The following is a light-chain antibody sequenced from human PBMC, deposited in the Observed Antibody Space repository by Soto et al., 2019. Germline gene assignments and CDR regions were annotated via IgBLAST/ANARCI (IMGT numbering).Light chain of an antibody. CDR1: QSVSSSY. Sequence: EIVFTQSPGTLSLSPGERATLSCRASQSVSSSYLAWYQQKPGQSPRLLIYVASSRATGIPDRFSGSGSGTDFPLTISRLEPEHFAVYYCQQYGSSPPITFGRGTRLEIK. J-gene: IGKJ5*01. CDR2: VAS. CDR3: QQYGSSPPIT. V-gene: IGKV3-20*01.